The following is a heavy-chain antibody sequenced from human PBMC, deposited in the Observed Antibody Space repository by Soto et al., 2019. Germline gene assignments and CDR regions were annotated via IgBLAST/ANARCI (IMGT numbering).Heavy chain of an antibody. CDR2: INHSGST. CDR3: ARGSGGSGSYYNGYYYYYYGMDV. J-gene: IGHJ6*02. Sequence: PSETLSLTCAVYGGSFSGYYWSWIRQPPGEGLEGIGEINHSGSTNYNPSLKSRVTISVDTSKNQFSLKLSSVTAADTAVYYCARGSGGSGSYYNGYYYYYYGMDVWGQGTTVT. CDR1: GGSFSGYY. V-gene: IGHV4-34*01. D-gene: IGHD3-10*01.